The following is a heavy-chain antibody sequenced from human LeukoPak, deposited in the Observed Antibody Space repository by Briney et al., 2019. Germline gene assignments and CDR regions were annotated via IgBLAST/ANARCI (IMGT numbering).Heavy chain of an antibody. CDR2: IYTSGSN. CDR1: GGSISSYD. J-gene: IGHJ4*02. Sequence: SETLSLTCTVSGGSISSYDWSWIRQPAGKGLEWIGRIYTSGSNNYNPSLKSRVTMSVDTSKNQFSLKLSSVTAADTAVYYCARESYDSSGYPNDYWGQGTLVTVSS. D-gene: IGHD3-22*01. V-gene: IGHV4-4*07. CDR3: ARESYDSSGYPNDY.